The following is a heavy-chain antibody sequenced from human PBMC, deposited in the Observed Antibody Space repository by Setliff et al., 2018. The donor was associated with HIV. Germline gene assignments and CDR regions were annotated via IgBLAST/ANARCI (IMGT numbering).Heavy chain of an antibody. CDR2: INHGGSA. J-gene: IGHJ4*02. CDR1: GGSFSGYY. Sequence: PSETLSLTCAVYGGSFSGYYWSWIRQPPGKGLEWIGEINHGGSAYYNPSLKSRVTMSIDTSKNQLSLKLRSVTAADTAVYYCASGYNYAYSDYWGQGTLVTVSS. D-gene: IGHD5-18*01. CDR3: ASGYNYAYSDY. V-gene: IGHV4-34*01.